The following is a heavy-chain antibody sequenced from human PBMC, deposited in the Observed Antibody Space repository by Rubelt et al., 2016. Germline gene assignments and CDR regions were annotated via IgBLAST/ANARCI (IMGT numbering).Heavy chain of an antibody. Sequence: EVQLLESGGDLVQPGGSLRLSCAASGFTFSSSAMSWVRQAPGKGLEWVSSISVTTGYTYYADSVEGRFTIARDDAQNSLSLQMNSLRAEDTAVYYCGRDYNRYIAHWGQGTLITVSS. D-gene: IGHD2-2*02. V-gene: IGHV3-21*01. CDR3: GRDYNRYIAH. J-gene: IGHJ5*02. CDR1: GFTFSSSA. CDR2: ISVTTGYT.